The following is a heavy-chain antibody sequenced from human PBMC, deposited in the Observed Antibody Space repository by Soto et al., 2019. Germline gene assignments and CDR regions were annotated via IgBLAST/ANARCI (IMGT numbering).Heavy chain of an antibody. D-gene: IGHD2-15*01. CDR2: ISASTRNT. CDR3: VRCYCSVGSCYACWHFDL. V-gene: IGHV1-18*01. Sequence: QVQLVQSGGEVKKPGASVKVSCQASGYTFSDYAISWVRQAPGQGLEWMGWISASTRNTDQAQNFQGRVIMTLDTSTNTAYMELRSLRSDDTAVYYCVRCYCSVGSCYACWHFDLWGRGTRVTVPS. J-gene: IGHJ2*01. CDR1: GYTFSDYA.